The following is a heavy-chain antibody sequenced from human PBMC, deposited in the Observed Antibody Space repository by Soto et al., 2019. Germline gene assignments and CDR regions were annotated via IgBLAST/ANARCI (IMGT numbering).Heavy chain of an antibody. CDR3: ARERRAVATGSTLFQH. CDR1: GGSISSYY. Sequence: PSETLSLTCTVSGGSISSYYWSWIRQPPGKGLEWIGYIYYSGSTNYNPSLKSRVTISVDTSKNQFSLKLSSVTAADTAVYYCARERRAVATGSTLFQHWGQGTLVTVSS. CDR2: IYYSGST. J-gene: IGHJ1*01. V-gene: IGHV4-59*01. D-gene: IGHD2-15*01.